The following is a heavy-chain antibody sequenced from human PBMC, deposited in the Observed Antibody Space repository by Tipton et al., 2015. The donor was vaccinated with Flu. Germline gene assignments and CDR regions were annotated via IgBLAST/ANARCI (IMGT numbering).Heavy chain of an antibody. V-gene: IGHV4-34*01. Sequence: TLSLTCAVYGESFSDYYWSWIRQPPGKGLEWIGCVYHGGTTYYNPSLKSRVAISLDTFQNQFSLKLTSVTAADTAVYYCATTTYYYGSGSHDYWGQGTLVTVSS. J-gene: IGHJ4*02. D-gene: IGHD3-10*01. CDR2: VYHGGTT. CDR1: GESFSDYY. CDR3: ATTTYYYGSGSHDY.